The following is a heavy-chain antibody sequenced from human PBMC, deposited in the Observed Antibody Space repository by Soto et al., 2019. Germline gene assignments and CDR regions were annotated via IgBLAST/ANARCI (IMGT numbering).Heavy chain of an antibody. CDR3: AREGVAPYYYYGMDV. J-gene: IGHJ6*02. Sequence: GASVKVSCKASGYSFTTFGISWVRQAPEQGLEWMGWISTYNGDTNYAQKFQDRVTMTTDTSTNTVYMELRSLRSDDTAVYYCAREGVAPYYYYGMDVWGQGTTVTVSS. V-gene: IGHV1-18*01. CDR2: ISTYNGDT. D-gene: IGHD2-15*01. CDR1: GYSFTTFG.